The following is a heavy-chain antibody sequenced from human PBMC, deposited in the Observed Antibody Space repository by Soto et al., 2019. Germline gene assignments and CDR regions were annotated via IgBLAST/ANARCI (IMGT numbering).Heavy chain of an antibody. CDR3: ARAELGELRGGMDV. V-gene: IGHV3-30-3*01. CDR1: GFTFSSYA. Sequence: QVQLMESGGGVVQPGRSLRLSCAASGFTFSSYAMHWVRQAPGKGLEWVAVISYDGSNKYYADSVKGRFTISRDNSKNTLYLQMNSLRAEDTAVYYCARAELGELRGGMDVWGQGTTVTVSS. J-gene: IGHJ6*02. D-gene: IGHD3-10*01. CDR2: ISYDGSNK.